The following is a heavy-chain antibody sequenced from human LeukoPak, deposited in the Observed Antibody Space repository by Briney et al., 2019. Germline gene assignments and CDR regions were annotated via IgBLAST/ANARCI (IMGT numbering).Heavy chain of an antibody. J-gene: IGHJ4*02. CDR1: GFTFSNAW. CDR3: TTVYSSGCPEDICDY. V-gene: IGHV3-15*01. Sequence: PGGSLRLSCAASGFTFSNAWMSWVRQAPGKGLEWVGRIKSKTDGGTTDYAAPVKGRFTISRDDSKNTLYLQMNSLKTEDTAVYYCTTVYSSGCPEDICDYWGQGTLVTVSS. D-gene: IGHD6-19*01. CDR2: IKSKTDGGTT.